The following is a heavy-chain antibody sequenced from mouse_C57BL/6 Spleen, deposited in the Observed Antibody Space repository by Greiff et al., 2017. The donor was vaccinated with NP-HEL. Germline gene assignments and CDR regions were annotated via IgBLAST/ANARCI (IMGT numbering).Heavy chain of an antibody. Sequence: EVKLEESGGDLVKPGGSLKLSCAASGFTFSSYGMSWVRQTPDKRLEWVATISSGGSYTYYPDSVKGRFTISRDNAKNTLYLQMSSLKSEDTAMYYCARDYYGSSYGGAMDYWGQGTSVTVSS. D-gene: IGHD1-1*01. CDR2: ISSGGSYT. CDR3: ARDYYGSSYGGAMDY. CDR1: GFTFSSYG. J-gene: IGHJ4*01. V-gene: IGHV5-6*02.